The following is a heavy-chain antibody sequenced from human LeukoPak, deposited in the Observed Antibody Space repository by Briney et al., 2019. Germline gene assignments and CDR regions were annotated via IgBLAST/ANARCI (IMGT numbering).Heavy chain of an antibody. V-gene: IGHV3-23*01. Sequence: GGSLRLSGAASGFTFTSYAMSWVPPAPGKGLEWVSAISGSGGSTYYADSVKGRFTISRDNSKNTLYLQMNSLRAEDTAVYYCAKDRELLPRGNGMDVWGQGTTVTVSS. J-gene: IGHJ6*02. CDR3: AKDRELLPRGNGMDV. CDR1: GFTFTSYA. CDR2: ISGSGGST. D-gene: IGHD1-26*01.